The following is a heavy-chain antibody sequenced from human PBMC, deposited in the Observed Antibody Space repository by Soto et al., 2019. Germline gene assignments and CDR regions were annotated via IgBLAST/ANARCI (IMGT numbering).Heavy chain of an antibody. V-gene: IGHV4-34*01. CDR1: GGSFSGYY. CDR3: ARDSSGSFPFDY. D-gene: IGHD6-19*01. J-gene: IGHJ4*02. CDR2: INHSGSA. Sequence: QVQLQQWGAGLLKPSETLSLTCAVYGGSFSGYYWSWIRQPPGKGLEWIGEINHSGSANYNPSLKSRVTISVDTSKHQLSLKLSAVTAADTAVYYCARDSSGSFPFDYSGQVTLVTVAS.